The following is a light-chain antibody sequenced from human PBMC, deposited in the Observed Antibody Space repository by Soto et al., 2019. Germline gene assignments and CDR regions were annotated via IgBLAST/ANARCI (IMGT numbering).Light chain of an antibody. J-gene: IGKJ1*01. V-gene: IGKV3-15*01. CDR1: QSVSSN. CDR3: QQYNNWPT. Sequence: EIVLTQSPATLSVSPGERATLSCRASQSVSSNLAWYQQKPGQAPRLLIYGASTRATGIPARFSGSGSGTEFTLTISSLQSEDFAVYDCQQYNNWPTVGQGTKVEIK. CDR2: GAS.